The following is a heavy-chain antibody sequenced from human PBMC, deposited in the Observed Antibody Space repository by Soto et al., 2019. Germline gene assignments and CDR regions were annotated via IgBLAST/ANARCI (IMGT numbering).Heavy chain of an antibody. Sequence: QLQLQESGPGLVKPSETLSLTCTVSGGSISSSSYYWGWIRQPPGKGLEWIGSIYYSGSTYYNPSLKRRVTISVDTSKNQFSLKLSSVTAADTAVYYCARQLVGTRVAFDIWGQGTMVTVSS. J-gene: IGHJ3*02. CDR3: ARQLVGTRVAFDI. CDR1: GGSISSSSYY. V-gene: IGHV4-39*01. CDR2: IYYSGST. D-gene: IGHD1-1*01.